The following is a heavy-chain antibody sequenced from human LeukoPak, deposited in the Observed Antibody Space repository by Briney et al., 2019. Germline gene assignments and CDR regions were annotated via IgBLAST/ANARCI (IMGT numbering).Heavy chain of an antibody. D-gene: IGHD3-9*01. V-gene: IGHV3-74*01. J-gene: IGHJ4*02. CDR3: EDGIRYFAGPDY. CDR2: INSDASST. Sequence: GGSLRLSCAASGFTFSNFWMYWIRQVPGKGLLSVSRINSDASSTRYADSVKGRFTISRDNAKNTLYLQMNSLRVDDTAVFYAEDGIRYFAGPDYWGQGTLVTVSS. CDR1: GFTFSNFW.